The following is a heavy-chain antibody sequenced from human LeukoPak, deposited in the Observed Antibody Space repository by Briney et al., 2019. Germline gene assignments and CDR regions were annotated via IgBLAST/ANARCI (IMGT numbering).Heavy chain of an antibody. CDR1: GFTFSSYA. V-gene: IGHV3-30*01. CDR2: ISYDGSNK. CDR3: ARRVADKDFDY. J-gene: IGHJ4*02. Sequence: TGGSLRLSCAASGFTFSSYAMHWVRQAPGKGLEWVAVISYDGSNKYYADSVKGRFTISRDNSKNTLYLQMNSLRAEDTAVYYCARRVADKDFDYWGQGTLVTVSS.